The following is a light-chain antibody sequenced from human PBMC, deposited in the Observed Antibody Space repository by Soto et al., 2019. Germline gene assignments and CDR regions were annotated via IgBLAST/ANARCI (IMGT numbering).Light chain of an antibody. CDR1: QSVSSY. Sequence: EIVLTQSPATLSLSPGERATLSCRASQSVSSYLAWYQQKPGQAPRLLIYGASSRATDIPARFSGSGSGTEFTLTISSLQSEDFAVYYCQQYNNWQTFGQGTRLE. V-gene: IGKV3-15*01. CDR3: QQYNNWQT. J-gene: IGKJ5*01. CDR2: GAS.